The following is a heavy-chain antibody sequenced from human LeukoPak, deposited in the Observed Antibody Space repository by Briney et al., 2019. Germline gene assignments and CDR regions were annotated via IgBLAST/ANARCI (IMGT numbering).Heavy chain of an antibody. CDR1: GGSISSGGYS. V-gene: IGHV4-30-2*03. Sequence: SETLSLTCAVSGGSISSGGYSWSWIRQPPGKGLEWIGYIYHSGSTYYNPSLKSRVTISVDTSKNQFSLKLSSVTAADTAVYYCARHQYCSSTSCYAGPVGGWGQGTLVTVSS. J-gene: IGHJ4*02. CDR3: ARHQYCSSTSCYAGPVGG. CDR2: IYHSGST. D-gene: IGHD2-2*01.